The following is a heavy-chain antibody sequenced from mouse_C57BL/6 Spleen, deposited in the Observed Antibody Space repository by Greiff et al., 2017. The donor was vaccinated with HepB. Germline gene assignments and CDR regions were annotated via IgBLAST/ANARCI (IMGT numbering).Heavy chain of an antibody. CDR1: GFTFSSYA. V-gene: IGHV5-4*01. CDR2: ISDGGSYT. Sequence: EVKVVESGGGLVKPGGSLKLSCAASGFTFSSYAMSWVRQTPEKRLEWVATISDGGSYTYYPDNVKGRFTISRDNAKNNLYLQMSHLKSEDTAMYYCAREGSNPFAYWGQGTLVTVSA. CDR3: AREGSNPFAY. D-gene: IGHD1-1*01. J-gene: IGHJ3*01.